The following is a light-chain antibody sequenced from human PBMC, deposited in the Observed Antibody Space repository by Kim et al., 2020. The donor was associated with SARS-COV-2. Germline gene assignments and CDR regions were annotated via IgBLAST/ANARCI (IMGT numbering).Light chain of an antibody. J-gene: IGLJ1*01. CDR3: CSHAGTFYV. CDR2: GVD. CDR1: SSDVGDYEY. Sequence: QSVLTQPRSVSGSPGQSVTISCTATSSDVGDYEYVSWYQQHPGKAPKLIIYGVDKRPSGVPDRFSGSKSGNTASLTISGLRAEDEADYYCCSHAGTFYVFGAGTKVTVL. V-gene: IGLV2-11*01.